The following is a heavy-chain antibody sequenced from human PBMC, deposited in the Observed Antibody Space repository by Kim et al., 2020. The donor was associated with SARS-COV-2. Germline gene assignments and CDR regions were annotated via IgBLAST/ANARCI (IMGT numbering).Heavy chain of an antibody. CDR3: ARDSGGYSYGPPYY. V-gene: IGHV3-53*04. Sequence: GGSLRLSCAASGFTVSSNYMSWVRQAPGKGLEWVSVIYSGGSTYYADSVKGRFTISRHNSKNTLYLQMNSLRAEDTAVYYCARDSGGYSYGPPYYWGQGTLVTVSS. J-gene: IGHJ4*02. CDR1: GFTVSSNY. D-gene: IGHD5-18*01. CDR2: IYSGGST.